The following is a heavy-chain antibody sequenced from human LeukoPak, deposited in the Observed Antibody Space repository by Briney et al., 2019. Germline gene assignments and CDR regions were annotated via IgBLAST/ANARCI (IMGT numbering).Heavy chain of an antibody. V-gene: IGHV4-30-2*01. Sequence: PSQTLSLTCAVSGGSISSGGYSWSWIRQPPGKGLEWIGYIYHSGSTYYNPSLKSRVTISVDRSKNQFSLKLSSVTAADTAVYYCARGITMITWDVDYFDHWGQGTLVTVSS. J-gene: IGHJ4*02. CDR3: ARGITMITWDVDYFDH. D-gene: IGHD3-22*01. CDR1: GGSISSGGYS. CDR2: IYHSGST.